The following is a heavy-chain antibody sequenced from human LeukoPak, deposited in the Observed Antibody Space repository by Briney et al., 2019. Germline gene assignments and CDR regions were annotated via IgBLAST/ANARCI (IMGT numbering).Heavy chain of an antibody. D-gene: IGHD3-3*01. J-gene: IGHJ4*02. CDR3: ARGSEWSSGVSDY. V-gene: IGHV3-21*01. CDR2: ISGSSTYI. Sequence: GGSLRLSCAASGFTFSSYAMSWVRQAPGKGLEWVSSISGSSTYIYYADSVKGRFTVSRDNAKKSLYLQMNSLRAEDTAVYYCARGSEWSSGVSDYWGQGTLVTVSS. CDR1: GFTFSSYA.